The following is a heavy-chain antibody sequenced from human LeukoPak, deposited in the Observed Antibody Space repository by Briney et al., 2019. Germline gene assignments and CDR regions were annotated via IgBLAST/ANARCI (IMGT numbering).Heavy chain of an antibody. CDR1: GFTFNNYA. V-gene: IGHV3-23*01. D-gene: IGHD5-18*01. J-gene: IGHJ4*02. Sequence: GGSLRLSCAASGFTFNNYAMTWVRQAPGKGLEWVSVINGGGSSYYADSVKGRFTVSRDNSKNTLYLQMNSLRYEDTAVYYCAKGQGYNYGDSIDYWGQGTLVTVSS. CDR3: AKGQGYNYGDSIDY. CDR2: INGGGSS.